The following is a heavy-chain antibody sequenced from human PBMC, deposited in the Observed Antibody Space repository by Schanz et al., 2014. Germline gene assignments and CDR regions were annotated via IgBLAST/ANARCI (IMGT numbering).Heavy chain of an antibody. CDR2: ISSGSSYA. CDR3: ARGTDWNLHY. Sequence: DVQLLESGGGLVQPGGSLRLSCAASGFTFSGYAMSWVRQAPGKRLEWVSAISSGSSYAHYADSVKVRFTISRDNAKNSLYLQMNSLRAGDTAVYYCARGTDWNLHYWGQGALVIVSS. D-gene: IGHD1-1*01. V-gene: IGHV3-21*01. J-gene: IGHJ4*02. CDR1: GFTFSGYA.